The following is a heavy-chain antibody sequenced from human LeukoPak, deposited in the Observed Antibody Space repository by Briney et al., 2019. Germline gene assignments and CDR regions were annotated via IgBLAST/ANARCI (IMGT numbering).Heavy chain of an antibody. J-gene: IGHJ4*02. Sequence: GGSLRLSCAASGLTVRNNFMSWVRQAPGKGLEWVSVIYSDGSTYYEDSVKGRFTISRDNAKNSLYLQMNSLRAEDTALYYCAKVSSVWFGAHGFDYWGQGTLVTVSS. CDR3: AKVSSVWFGAHGFDY. CDR1: GLTVRNNF. D-gene: IGHD3-10*01. V-gene: IGHV3-53*05. CDR2: IYSDGST.